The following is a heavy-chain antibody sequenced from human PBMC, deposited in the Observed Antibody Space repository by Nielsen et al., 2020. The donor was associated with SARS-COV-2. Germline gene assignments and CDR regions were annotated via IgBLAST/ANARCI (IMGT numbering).Heavy chain of an antibody. CDR1: GFTFSSYD. Sequence: GGSLRLSCAASGFTFSSYDMHWVRQATGKGLEWVSAIGTAGDTYYPGSVKGRFTISRENAKNSLYLQMNSLRAGDTAVYYCAKDMGGRDRVYWGQGTLVTVSS. J-gene: IGHJ4*02. V-gene: IGHV3-13*01. D-gene: IGHD3-16*01. CDR2: IGTAGDT. CDR3: AKDMGGRDRVY.